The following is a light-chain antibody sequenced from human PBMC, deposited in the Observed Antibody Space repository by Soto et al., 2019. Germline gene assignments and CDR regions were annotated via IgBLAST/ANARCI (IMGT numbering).Light chain of an antibody. CDR1: SSDVGGYNY. V-gene: IGLV2-14*01. CDR3: ISYTSRGTLV. CDR2: EVA. Sequence: QSALTQPASVSGSPGQSITISCTGTSSDVGGYNYVSWYQQHPGKAPKLIIYEVANRPPGVSSRFSGSKSGNTASLTISGLQAEDEADYYCISYTSRGTLVFGGGTKVTVL. J-gene: IGLJ3*02.